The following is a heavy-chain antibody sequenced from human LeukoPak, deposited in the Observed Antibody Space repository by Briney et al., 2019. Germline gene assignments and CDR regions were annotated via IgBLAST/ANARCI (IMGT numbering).Heavy chain of an antibody. V-gene: IGHV1-2*02. J-gene: IGHJ6*03. D-gene: IGHD6-6*01. CDR3: ARYVVAARFYYYYMDV. Sequence: GASVKVSCKASGYTFTGYYIQWVRQAPGQGLEWMGWINPHSGGTNYAQKLQGRVTMTTDTSTSTAYMELRSLRSDDTAVYYCARYVVAARFYYYYMDVWGKGTTVTVSS. CDR1: GYTFTGYY. CDR2: INPHSGGT.